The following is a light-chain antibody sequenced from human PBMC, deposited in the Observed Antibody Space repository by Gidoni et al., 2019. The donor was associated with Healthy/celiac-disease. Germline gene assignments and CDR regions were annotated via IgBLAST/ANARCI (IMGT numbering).Light chain of an antibody. CDR2: AAS. CDR1: QSISSY. J-gene: IGKJ2*01. V-gene: IGKV1-39*01. Sequence: QSPSSLSASVGDRVTITCRASQSISSYLNWYQQKPGKAPKLLIYAASSLQSGVPSRFSGSGSGTDFTLTISSLQPEDFATYYCQQSYSTPRTFGQGTKLEIK. CDR3: QQSYSTPRT.